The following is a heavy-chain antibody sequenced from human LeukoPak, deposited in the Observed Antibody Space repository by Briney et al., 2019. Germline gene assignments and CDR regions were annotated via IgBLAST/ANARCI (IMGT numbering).Heavy chain of an antibody. J-gene: IGHJ4*02. CDR2: IYTSGST. D-gene: IGHD3-3*01. CDR3: ARELLYYDFWSGYYFDY. V-gene: IGHV4-61*02. CDR1: GGSISSGSYY. Sequence: PSETLSLTCTVSGGSISSGSYYWSWIRQPAGKGLEWIGRIYTSGSTNYNPSLKSRVTISVDTSKNQLSLKLSSVTAADTAVYYCARELLYYDFWSGYYFDYWGQGTLVTVSS.